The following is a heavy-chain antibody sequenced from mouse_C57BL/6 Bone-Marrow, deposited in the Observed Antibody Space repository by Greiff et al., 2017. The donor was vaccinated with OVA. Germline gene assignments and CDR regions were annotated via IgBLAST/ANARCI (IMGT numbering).Heavy chain of an antibody. CDR3: VTASYYCSIPFAY. D-gene: IGHD1-1*01. V-gene: IGHV5-4*03. J-gene: IGHJ3*01. Sequence: EVMLVESGGGLVKPGGSLKLSCAASGFTFSSYAMSWVRQTPDKRLEWVATISDGGIYTYYPYTVKGRFPISSDNAKNNLDIHRSQLKAEDTAMYYCVTASYYCSIPFAYWGQGTLVTVSA. CDR1: GFTFSSYA. CDR2: ISDGGIYT.